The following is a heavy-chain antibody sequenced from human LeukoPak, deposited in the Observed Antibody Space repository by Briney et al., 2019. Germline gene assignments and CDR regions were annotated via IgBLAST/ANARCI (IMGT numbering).Heavy chain of an antibody. J-gene: IGHJ5*02. D-gene: IGHD3-10*01. CDR1: GFTFSNYW. V-gene: IGHV3-74*01. CDR3: VRDLPRTSGP. Sequence: PGGSLRLSCAASGFTFSNYWIHWVRQAPGKGLVWVSHINGDGRRINYADDVKGRFTISRDNAKNTLYLQMNSLRVEDTAVYYCVRDLPRTSGPWGQGTLVTVSS. CDR2: INGDGRRI.